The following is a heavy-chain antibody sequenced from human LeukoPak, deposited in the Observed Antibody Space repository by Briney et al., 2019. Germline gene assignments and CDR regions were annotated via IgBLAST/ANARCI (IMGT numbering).Heavy chain of an antibody. Sequence: GGSLRLFCAASGFSFTTYAMSWVRQAPARGLEWVSSIRGGGEKFYADFVRGRFTLSRDDSTNTVYLQLNILRVEDTAVYYCAKDEGYSSSWYDYWGQGTLVTVSS. V-gene: IGHV3-23*01. CDR3: AKDEGYSSSWYDY. CDR1: GFSFTTYA. CDR2: IRGGGEK. D-gene: IGHD6-13*01. J-gene: IGHJ4*02.